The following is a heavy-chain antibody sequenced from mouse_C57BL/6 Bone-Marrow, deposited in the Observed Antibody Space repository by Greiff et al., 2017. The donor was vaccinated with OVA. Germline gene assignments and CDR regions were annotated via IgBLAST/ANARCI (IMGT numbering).Heavy chain of an antibody. CDR2: ISNVGGST. CDR1: GFTFSDYY. CDR3: ARLLEDYGHYAMDY. J-gene: IGHJ4*01. V-gene: IGHV5-12*01. D-gene: IGHD2-4*01. Sequence: EVQVVESGGGLVQPGGSLKLSCAASGFTFSDYYMSWVRQTPEKRLEWVAYISNVGGSTYYPDTVTGRFTISRDNAKNTLYLQMSRLKSEDTAMLYCARLLEDYGHYAMDYWGQGTSVTVAA.